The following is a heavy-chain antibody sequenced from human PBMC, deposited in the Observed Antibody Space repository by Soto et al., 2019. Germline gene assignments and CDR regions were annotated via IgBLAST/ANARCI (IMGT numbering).Heavy chain of an antibody. CDR3: ATLGYCSGGSCPIFGYYGMDV. CDR2: IIPILGIA. J-gene: IGHJ6*02. Sequence: GASVKVSCKASGGTFSSYTISWVRQAPGQGLEWMGRIIPILGIANYAQKFQGRVTITADKSTSTAYMELSSLGSEDTAVYYCATLGYCSGGSCPIFGYYGMDVWGQGTTVTVSS. D-gene: IGHD2-15*01. CDR1: GGTFSSYT. V-gene: IGHV1-69*02.